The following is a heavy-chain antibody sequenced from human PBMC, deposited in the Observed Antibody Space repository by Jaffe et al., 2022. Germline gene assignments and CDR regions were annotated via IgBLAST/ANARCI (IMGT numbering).Heavy chain of an antibody. V-gene: IGHV4-4*02. Sequence: QVQLQESGPGLVKPSGTLSLTCAVSGGSISSSNWWSWVRQPPGKGLEWIGEIYHSGSTNYNPSLKSRVTISVDKSKNQFSLKLSSVTAADTAVYYCARGSSGSYFYAAAPVYFDYWGQGTLVTVSS. J-gene: IGHJ4*02. CDR1: GGSISSSNW. CDR2: IYHSGST. D-gene: IGHD3-10*01. CDR3: ARGSSGSYFYAAAPVYFDY.